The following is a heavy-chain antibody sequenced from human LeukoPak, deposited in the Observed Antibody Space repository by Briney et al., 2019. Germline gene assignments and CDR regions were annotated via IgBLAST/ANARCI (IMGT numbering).Heavy chain of an antibody. CDR1: GGSIISYY. Sequence: SETLSLTCTLSGGSIISYYWSWIRQPPGKGLEWIGYIYYGGSTNYNPSLKSRVTISVDTSKNQFSLKLSSATAADTAVYYCFRVNAVARAYSYYYMDVWGKGTTVTVSS. CDR2: IYYGGST. CDR3: FRVNAVARAYSYYYMDV. V-gene: IGHV4-59*01. D-gene: IGHD6-19*01. J-gene: IGHJ6*03.